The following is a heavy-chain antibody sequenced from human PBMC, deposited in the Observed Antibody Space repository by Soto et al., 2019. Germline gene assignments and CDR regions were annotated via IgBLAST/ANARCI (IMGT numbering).Heavy chain of an antibody. CDR1: GGSISSYY. CDR2: IHSSGSI. Sequence: SETLSLTCTVSGGSISSYYWSWIRQAPGRGLEWIGYIHSSGSIYYNPSLKSRATMSIDTAGNQFSLKVSSVTVADTAVYYCARDLDGLHDDTSGPFPRPGWGQGTLVTVSS. V-gene: IGHV4-4*09. D-gene: IGHD3-22*01. J-gene: IGHJ1*01. CDR3: ARDLDGLHDDTSGPFPRPG.